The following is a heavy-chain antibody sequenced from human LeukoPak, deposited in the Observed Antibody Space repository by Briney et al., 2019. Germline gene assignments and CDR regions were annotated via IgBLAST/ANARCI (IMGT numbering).Heavy chain of an antibody. CDR1: GFTFTNYG. Sequence: GGSLRLSCSASGFTFTNYGMSWVRQAPGKGLEWVSGLSGSGDGQFYADSVEGRFTISRDISKHIWYLQMNSLRAEDAAVYYCAKGCQCPSGLSSWFDPRGQGTLVAVSS. CDR2: LSGSGDGQ. CDR3: AKGCQCPSGLSSWFDP. J-gene: IGHJ5*02. D-gene: IGHD1-14*01. V-gene: IGHV3-23*01.